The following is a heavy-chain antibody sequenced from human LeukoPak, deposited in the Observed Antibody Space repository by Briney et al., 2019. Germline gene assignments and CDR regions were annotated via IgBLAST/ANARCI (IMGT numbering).Heavy chain of an antibody. CDR1: GYTLTELS. D-gene: IGHD3/OR15-3a*01. CDR3: ATGTGSLSVVWFDP. J-gene: IGHJ5*02. CDR2: FDPEDGET. V-gene: IGHV1-24*01. Sequence: ASVKVSCKVSGYTLTELSMHWVRQAPGKGLEWMGGFDPEDGETIYAQKFQGRVTMTEDTSTDTAYMGLSSLRSEDTAVYYCATGTGSLSVVWFDPWGQGTLVTVSS.